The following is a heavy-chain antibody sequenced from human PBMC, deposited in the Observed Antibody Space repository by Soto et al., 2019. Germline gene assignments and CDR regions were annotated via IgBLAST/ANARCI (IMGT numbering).Heavy chain of an antibody. CDR2: IRSKANSYAT. CDR1: GFTFSGSA. V-gene: IGHV3-73*01. D-gene: IGHD6-13*01. Sequence: GGSLRLSCAASGFTFSGSAMHWVRQASGKGLEWVGRIRSKANSYATAYAASVKGRFTISRDDSKNTAYLQMNSLKTEDTAVYYCAAADPTSYYYYYGMDVWGQGTTVTVSS. CDR3: AAADPTSYYYYYGMDV. J-gene: IGHJ6*02.